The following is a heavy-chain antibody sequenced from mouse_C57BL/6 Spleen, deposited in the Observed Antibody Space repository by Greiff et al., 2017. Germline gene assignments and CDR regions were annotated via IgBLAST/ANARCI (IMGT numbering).Heavy chain of an antibody. CDR1: GYSITSGYY. Sequence: EVKLMESGPGLVKPSQSLSLTCSVTGYSITSGYYWNWIRQFPGNKLEWMGYISYDGSNNYNPSLKNRISITRDTSKNQFFLKLNSVTTEDTATXYCARGPYLGYAMDYWGQGTSVTVSS. J-gene: IGHJ4*01. CDR2: ISYDGSN. V-gene: IGHV3-6*01. CDR3: ARGPYLGYAMDY. D-gene: IGHD2-10*01.